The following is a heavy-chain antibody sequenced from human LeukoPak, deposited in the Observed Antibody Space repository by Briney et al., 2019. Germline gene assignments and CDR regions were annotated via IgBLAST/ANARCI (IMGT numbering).Heavy chain of an antibody. CDR1: RFTFSGYG. CDR3: AKDRCSNGVGCYYYYMDV. V-gene: IGHV3-30*02. D-gene: IGHD2-8*01. Sequence: GGSLRLSCAASRFTFSGYGMNEVRQDSGKGQEWVAYIQYDGSNEQYADSVKGRVSISRESSKNILYLQMNSLRAEDSAVYYCAKDRCSNGVGCYYYYMDVWGKGTTVSISS. CDR2: IQYDGSNE. J-gene: IGHJ6*03.